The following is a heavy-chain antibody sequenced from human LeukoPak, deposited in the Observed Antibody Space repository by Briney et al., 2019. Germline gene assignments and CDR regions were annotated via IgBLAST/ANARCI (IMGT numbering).Heavy chain of an antibody. CDR1: GGSISSSSYY. CDR2: IYYSGST. V-gene: IGHV4-39*01. CDR3: ARGFAIAVAGTAVGVFDI. J-gene: IGHJ3*02. D-gene: IGHD6-19*01. Sequence: SETLSLACTVSGGSISSSSYYWGWIRQPPGKGLEWIGSIYYSGSTYYNPSLKSRVTISVDTSKNQFSLKLSSVTAADTAVYYCARGFAIAVAGTAVGVFDIWGQGTMVTVSS.